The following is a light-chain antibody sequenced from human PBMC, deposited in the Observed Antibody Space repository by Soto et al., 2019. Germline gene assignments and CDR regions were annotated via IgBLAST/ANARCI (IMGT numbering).Light chain of an antibody. CDR3: LQAYNYPLT. V-gene: IGKV1-6*01. CDR1: QGIRDN. Sequence: AIQVTQSPSSLSASVGDRVTITCRANQGIRDNLGWYQQKPGKAPKLLISAASTLQSGVPSRFSGSGSGTEFTLTISSLQPDDFATYYCLQAYNYPLTFGGGTKVEIK. CDR2: AAS. J-gene: IGKJ4*01.